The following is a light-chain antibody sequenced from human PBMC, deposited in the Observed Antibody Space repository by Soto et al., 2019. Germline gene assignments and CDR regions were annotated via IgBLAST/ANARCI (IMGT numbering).Light chain of an antibody. CDR2: GAS. J-gene: IGKJ4*01. CDR1: QIVTSSY. V-gene: IGKV3-20*01. CDR3: QQYGMSPA. Sequence: EIVLTQSPGTPSLSPGERATLSCRASQIVTSSYLAWYQQKPGQAPRLLIYGASSRATGIPDRFSGSGSGTDFTLTISRLEPEDFAVYYCQQYGMSPAFGGGTKVEIK.